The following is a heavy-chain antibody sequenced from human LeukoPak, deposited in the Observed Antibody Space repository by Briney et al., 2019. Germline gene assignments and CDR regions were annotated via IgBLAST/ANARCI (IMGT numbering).Heavy chain of an antibody. CDR2: ISSSGGST. D-gene: IGHD3-16*01. CDR3: ANKNDYIWGSYHY. J-gene: IGHJ4*02. V-gene: IGHV3-23*01. CDR1: GFTFSSYA. Sequence: GGSLRLSCAASGFTFSSYAMTWVRQAPGKGLEWVPVISSSGGSTYYADSVKGRFTISRDNSKNTLYLQMNSLRAEDTAVYYCANKNDYIWGSYHYWGQGTLVTVSS.